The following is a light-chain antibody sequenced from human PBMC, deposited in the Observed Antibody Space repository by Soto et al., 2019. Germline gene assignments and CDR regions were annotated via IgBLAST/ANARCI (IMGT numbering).Light chain of an antibody. CDR3: QQSDTTLFT. Sequence: DIQMTQSPSSLSASVGDRVTITCRASQSISNYLNWYQQKPGKAPKLLIYAASSLQSGVPSRFSGSGSGTDFTLIISSLQPEDFATYACQQSDTTLFTFGPGTNVDIK. CDR2: AAS. J-gene: IGKJ3*01. CDR1: QSISNY. V-gene: IGKV1-39*01.